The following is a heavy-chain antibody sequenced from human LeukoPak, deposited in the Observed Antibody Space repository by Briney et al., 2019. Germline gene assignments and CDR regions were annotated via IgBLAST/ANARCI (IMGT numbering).Heavy chain of an antibody. D-gene: IGHD2-8*01. CDR3: ASFFCISAVCYYLDY. J-gene: IGHJ4*02. CDR2: INPNSGGT. CDR1: GYTLTDHN. Sequence: ASVKVSCKASGYTLTDHNMHWVRQAPGQGLEWMGWINPNSGGTNYAQKFQGRVTMTRDTSISTAYMELSRLRSDDTAVYYCASFFCISAVCYYLDYWGQGTLVTVSS. V-gene: IGHV1-2*02.